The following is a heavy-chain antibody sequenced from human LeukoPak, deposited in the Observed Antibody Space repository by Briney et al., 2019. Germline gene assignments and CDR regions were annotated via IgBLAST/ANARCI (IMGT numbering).Heavy chain of an antibody. Sequence: ASVKVSCKASGYTFTDYYMHWVRQAPGQGLEWMGWINPNSGGTNYAQKFQGRVTMTRDTSISTAYMELSRLRSDDTAVYYCARAWSDRGRGYWFDPWGQGNLVTVSS. V-gene: IGHV1-2*02. CDR1: GYTFTDYY. J-gene: IGHJ5*02. D-gene: IGHD3-16*02. CDR2: INPNSGGT. CDR3: ARAWSDRGRGYWFDP.